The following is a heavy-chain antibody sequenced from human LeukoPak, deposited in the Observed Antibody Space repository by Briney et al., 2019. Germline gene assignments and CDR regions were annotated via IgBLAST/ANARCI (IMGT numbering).Heavy chain of an antibody. CDR2: ISRTNTNI. J-gene: IGHJ4*02. CDR3: ATNPARAYFDN. V-gene: IGHV3-48*04. CDR1: GFSFSSYG. Sequence: SEGSLSLSCAASGFSFSSYGMNWVRQAPGKGLEWVSYISRTNTNIYYADSVKGRFTISRDNAMNSLHLQMNSLRGEDTAVYYCATNPARAYFDNWGQGALVTVSS.